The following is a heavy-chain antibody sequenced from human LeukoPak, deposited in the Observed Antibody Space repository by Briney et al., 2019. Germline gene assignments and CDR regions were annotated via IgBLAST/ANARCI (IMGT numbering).Heavy chain of an antibody. CDR3: ARQRYSDY. Sequence: GGSLRLSCAASGFTFSRKWMTWVRQAPGKGLEWVANIKEDGSENSYVESVKGRFTISRDNAKNSLYLQLNSLRAEDTAVYFCARQRYSDYWGQGTLVTVSS. V-gene: IGHV3-7*01. CDR1: GFTFSRKW. J-gene: IGHJ4*02. CDR2: IKEDGSEN. D-gene: IGHD1-1*01.